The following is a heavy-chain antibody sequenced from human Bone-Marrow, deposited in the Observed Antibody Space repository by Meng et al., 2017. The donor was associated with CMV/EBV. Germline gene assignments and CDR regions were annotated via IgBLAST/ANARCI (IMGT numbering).Heavy chain of an antibody. CDR1: GYSFTSYW. V-gene: IGHV5-51*01. D-gene: IGHD5-18*01. Sequence: GGSLRLSCKGSGYSFTSYWIGWVRQMPGKGLGWMGIIYPGDSDTRYSPSFQGQVTISADKSISTAYLQWSSLKASDTAMYYCGRRVDTLFDYWGQGTLVTVSS. CDR2: IYPGDSDT. J-gene: IGHJ4*02. CDR3: GRRVDTLFDY.